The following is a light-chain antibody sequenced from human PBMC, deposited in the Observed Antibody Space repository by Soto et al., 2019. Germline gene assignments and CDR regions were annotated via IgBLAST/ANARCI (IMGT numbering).Light chain of an antibody. Sequence: EIVLTQSPGTLSLSPGERATLSCRASQSINNYYLAWYQQTPGQAPRLLIYGTSNKATGIADRFSGSGSGTHFTLAIARVEPEDFAVYYCHQFGSSPGTFGQGTKLEIK. V-gene: IGKV3-20*01. CDR1: QSINNYY. CDR3: HQFGSSPGT. J-gene: IGKJ2*01. CDR2: GTS.